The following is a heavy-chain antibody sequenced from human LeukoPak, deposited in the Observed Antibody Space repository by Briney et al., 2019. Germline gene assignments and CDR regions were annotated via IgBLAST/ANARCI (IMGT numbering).Heavy chain of an antibody. CDR2: ISSSSSYI. CDR1: RFTFSSYS. CDR3: ARDLSGVTGYTYGRGIDY. D-gene: IGHD5-18*01. J-gene: IGHJ4*02. V-gene: IGHV3-21*01. Sequence: GGSLGLSCAASRFTFSSYSMNWVRQAPGKGLEWVSSISSSSSYIYYADSVKGRFTISRDNAKNSLYLQMNSLRAEDTAVYYCARDLSGVTGYTYGRGIDYWGQGTLVTVSS.